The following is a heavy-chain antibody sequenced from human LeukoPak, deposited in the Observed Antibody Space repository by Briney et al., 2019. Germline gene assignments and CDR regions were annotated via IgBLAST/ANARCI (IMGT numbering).Heavy chain of an antibody. V-gene: IGHV1-69*13. Sequence: ASVTVSFTASGGTFSSYAISWVRQAPGQGLEWMGGIIPIFGTANYAQKFQGRVTITADESTSTAYMELSSLRSEDTAVYYCARDRIAARSPSYYYGMDVWGQGTTVTVSS. CDR1: GGTFSSYA. CDR2: IIPIFGTA. CDR3: ARDRIAARSPSYYYGMDV. D-gene: IGHD6-6*01. J-gene: IGHJ6*02.